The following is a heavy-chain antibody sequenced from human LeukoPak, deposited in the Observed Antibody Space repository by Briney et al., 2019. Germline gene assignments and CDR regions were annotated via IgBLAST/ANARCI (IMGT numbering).Heavy chain of an antibody. CDR3: ARVVVVPAAMSFFYYYYMDV. V-gene: IGHV4-38-2*02. J-gene: IGHJ6*03. CDR2: IYHSGST. D-gene: IGHD2-2*01. Sequence: PSETLSLTCTVSGYSIGSGYYWGWIRQPPGKGLEWIGSIYHSGSTYYNPSLKSRVTISVDTSKNQFSLKLSSVTAADTAVYYCARVVVVPAAMSFFYYYYMDVWGKGTTVTVSS. CDR1: GYSIGSGYY.